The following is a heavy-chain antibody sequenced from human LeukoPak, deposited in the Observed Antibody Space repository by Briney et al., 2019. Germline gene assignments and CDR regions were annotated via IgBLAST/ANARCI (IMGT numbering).Heavy chain of an antibody. J-gene: IGHJ4*02. CDR1: GGSISSYY. V-gene: IGHV4-59*01. Sequence: SETLSLTCTVSGGSISSYYWSWIRQPPGEGLEWIGYIYYSGSTNYNPSLKSRVTISVDTSKNQFSLKLSSVTAADTAVYYCARDNYDYGDFDYWGQGTLVTVSS. CDR2: IYYSGST. D-gene: IGHD4-17*01. CDR3: ARDNYDYGDFDY.